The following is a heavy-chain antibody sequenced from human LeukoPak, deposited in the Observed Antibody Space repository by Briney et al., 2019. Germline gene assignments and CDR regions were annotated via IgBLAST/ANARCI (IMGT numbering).Heavy chain of an antibody. CDR1: GGSISSGDYY. CDR3: AQSELTAAGIWDFDY. V-gene: IGHV4-30-4*08. J-gene: IGHJ4*02. Sequence: SETLSLTCTVPGGSISSGDYYWSWIRQPPVKGMEWIGHFYYSGSTYYNPSLKSRVTISVDTSKNQFSLKLSSVTAADTAVYYCAQSELTAAGIWDFDYWGQGTLVTVSS. D-gene: IGHD6-13*01. CDR2: FYYSGST.